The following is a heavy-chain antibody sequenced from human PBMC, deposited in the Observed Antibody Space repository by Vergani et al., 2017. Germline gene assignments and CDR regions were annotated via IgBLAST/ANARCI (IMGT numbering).Heavy chain of an antibody. J-gene: IGHJ4*02. CDR2: IYPVDSDT. CDR3: ARSTSADPSIAAAGLDY. Sequence: EVQLVQSGAEVKKPGESLKISCKGSGYSFTSYWIGWVRQMPGKGLEWMGIIYPVDSDTSYSPSFQGKVTISADKSISTAYLQWSSLKASDTAMYYCARSTSADPSIAAAGLDYWGQGTLVTVSS. CDR1: GYSFTSYW. V-gene: IGHV5-51*01. D-gene: IGHD6-13*01.